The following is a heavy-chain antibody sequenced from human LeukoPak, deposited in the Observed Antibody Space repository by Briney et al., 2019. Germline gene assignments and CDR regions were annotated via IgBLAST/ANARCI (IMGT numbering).Heavy chain of an antibody. CDR3: ARGPGGYDN. D-gene: IGHD3-16*01. Sequence: KPGGSLRLSCAASGFTFSSYSMNWVRQAPGKGLEWVSYISSGSTYIYYADSVKGRFTISRDNAKNSLYLQMNSLRVEDTAVYYCARGPGGYDNWGQGTLVTVSS. CDR2: ISSGSTYI. J-gene: IGHJ4*02. CDR1: GFTFSSYS. V-gene: IGHV3-21*01.